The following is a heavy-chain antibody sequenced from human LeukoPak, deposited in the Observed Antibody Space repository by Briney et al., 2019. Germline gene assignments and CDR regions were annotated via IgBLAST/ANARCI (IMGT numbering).Heavy chain of an antibody. D-gene: IGHD4-17*01. J-gene: IGHJ4*02. CDR1: GGSISSSSYY. V-gene: IGHV4-39*01. Sequence: SETLSLTCTVSGGSISSSSYYWGWIRQPPGKGLEWIGSIYYSGSTYYNPSLKSRVTISVDTSKNQFSLKLSSVTAADTAVYYCAGHPSELYGDYSISDYWGQGTLVAVSS. CDR2: IYYSGST. CDR3: AGHPSELYGDYSISDY.